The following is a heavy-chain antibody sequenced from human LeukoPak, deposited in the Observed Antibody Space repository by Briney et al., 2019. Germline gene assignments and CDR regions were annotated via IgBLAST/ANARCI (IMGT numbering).Heavy chain of an antibody. CDR2: IFQSGST. J-gene: IGHJ6*02. CDR1: GGSISSGGSY. Sequence: TSQTLSLTCSVSGGSISSGGSYWSWIRQPPGKGLEWIGYIFQSGSTHYNPSLKSRVTISVDTSKNQFSLKLSSVTAADTAVYYCARDGAAAGTNGMDVWGQGTTVTVSS. V-gene: IGHV4-30-2*01. D-gene: IGHD6-13*01. CDR3: ARDGAAAGTNGMDV.